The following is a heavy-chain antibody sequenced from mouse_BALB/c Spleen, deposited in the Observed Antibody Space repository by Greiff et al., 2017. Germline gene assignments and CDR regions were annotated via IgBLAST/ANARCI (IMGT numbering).Heavy chain of an antibody. J-gene: IGHJ4*01. V-gene: IGHV1-7*01. CDR2: INPSTGYT. Sequence: VQRVESGAELAKPGASVKMSCKASGYTFTSYWMHWVKQRPGQGLEWIGYINPSTGYTEYNQKFKDKATLTADKSSSTAYMQLSSLTSEDSAVYYCARPSFLALYYAMDYWGQGTSVTVSS. CDR1: GYTFTSYW. CDR3: ARPSFLALYYAMDY.